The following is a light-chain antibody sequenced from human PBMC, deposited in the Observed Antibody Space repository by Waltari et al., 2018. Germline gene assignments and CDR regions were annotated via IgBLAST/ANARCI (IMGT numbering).Light chain of an antibody. V-gene: IGKV1-39*01. Sequence: DIQMTQSPSALSASVGDKATITCRASQSISNFLIWYQQKPGKAPKLLIYGASTLQTGVPSRFSGSGSGTDFTLTISSVQPEDFAAYYCQQSYRIPPTFGGGTKVEI. CDR1: QSISNF. J-gene: IGKJ4*01. CDR3: QQSYRIPPT. CDR2: GAS.